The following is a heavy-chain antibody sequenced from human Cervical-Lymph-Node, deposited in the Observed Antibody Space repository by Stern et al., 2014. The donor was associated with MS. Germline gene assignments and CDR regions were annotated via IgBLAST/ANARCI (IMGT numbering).Heavy chain of an antibody. CDR3: TKGLRGYSYGYDY. D-gene: IGHD5-18*01. Sequence: EVQLVESGGGLVQPGRSLRLSCAASGFTFGDYGMHWVRQAPGRGLEWVSGISWSSGSMGYADSVRGRFTISRDNAKNSLYLQMNSLRVEDTALYYCTKGLRGYSYGYDYWGQGTLVTVSS. J-gene: IGHJ4*02. CDR2: ISWSSGSM. V-gene: IGHV3-9*01. CDR1: GFTFGDYG.